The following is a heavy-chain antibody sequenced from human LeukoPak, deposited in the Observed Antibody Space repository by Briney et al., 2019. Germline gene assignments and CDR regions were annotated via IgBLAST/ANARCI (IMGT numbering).Heavy chain of an antibody. V-gene: IGHV3-48*03. D-gene: IGHD4-17*01. Sequence: GGSLRLSCAASGFAFSGYEMNWVRQAPGKGLEWISYISTTGRTIYYAYSVKGRFTISRDNAKNSLYLQMNSLRAEDTAVYYCARGDDYGDSLLAYWGQGTLVTVSS. CDR3: ARGDDYGDSLLAY. J-gene: IGHJ4*02. CDR2: ISTTGRTI. CDR1: GFAFSGYE.